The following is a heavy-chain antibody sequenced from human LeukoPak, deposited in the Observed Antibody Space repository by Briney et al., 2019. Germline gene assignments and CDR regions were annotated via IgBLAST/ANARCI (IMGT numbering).Heavy chain of an antibody. V-gene: IGHV3-30*18. Sequence: GGSLRLSCAASGFIFSSYSMHWVRQAPGKGLEWVAVISYDGRNKYYADSVKGRFTISRDNSKNTLYLQMNSLRAEDTALYYCSKATPPRDGSNPDYWGQGTLVTVSS. CDR3: SKATPPRDGSNPDY. D-gene: IGHD5-24*01. CDR2: ISYDGRNK. CDR1: GFIFSSYS. J-gene: IGHJ4*02.